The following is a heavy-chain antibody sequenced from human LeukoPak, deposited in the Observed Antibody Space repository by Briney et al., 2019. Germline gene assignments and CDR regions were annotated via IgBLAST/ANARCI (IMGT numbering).Heavy chain of an antibody. CDR1: GYTFTSYD. J-gene: IGHJ6*02. CDR3: ARGEGYSSSWYPYYYGMDV. D-gene: IGHD6-13*01. V-gene: IGHV1-8*01. Sequence: GASVKVSCKASGYTFTSYDINWVRQATGQGLEWMGWMNPNSGNTGYAQKFQGRVTMTRNTSISTAYMELSSLRSEDTAVYYCARGEGYSSSWYPYYYGMDVWGQGTTVTVSS. CDR2: MNPNSGNT.